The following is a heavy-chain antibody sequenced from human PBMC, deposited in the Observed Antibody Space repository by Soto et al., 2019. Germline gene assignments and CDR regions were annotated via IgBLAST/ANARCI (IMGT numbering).Heavy chain of an antibody. CDR1: GFTFSTFA. V-gene: IGHV3-23*01. Sequence: PGGSLRLSCAASGFTFSTFAMSWVRQAPGKGLEWVSSISGSGGRSDYADSVKGRFTISRDNSNNTLYLQMNSLRVEDTAIYYYAKDRTSSSPRVRFDPWGQGTLVTVSS. D-gene: IGHD6-13*01. CDR3: AKDRTSSSPRVRFDP. CDR2: ISGSGGRS. J-gene: IGHJ5*02.